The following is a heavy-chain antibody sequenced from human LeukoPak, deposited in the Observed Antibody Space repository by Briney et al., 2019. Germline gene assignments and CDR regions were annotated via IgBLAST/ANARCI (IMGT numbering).Heavy chain of an antibody. V-gene: IGHV4-59*08. J-gene: IGHJ4*02. CDR1: GGSISSYY. D-gene: IGHD3-10*01. CDR2: IHYSGST. Sequence: PSETLSLTCTVSGGSISSYYWTWIRQPPGKGLEWIGYIHYSGSTNYNPSLKSRVTISLDTSKNQFSLKLSSVTAADTAVYYCARLRRDRLWFGPFDYWGQGTLVTVSS. CDR3: ARLRRDRLWFGPFDY.